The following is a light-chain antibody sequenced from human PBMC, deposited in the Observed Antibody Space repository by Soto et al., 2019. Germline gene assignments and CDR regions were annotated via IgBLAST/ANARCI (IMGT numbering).Light chain of an antibody. J-gene: IGKJ5*01. Sequence: EIVLKLSPATVSLTPGERATLSCRASQSVSSHLAGFQQRPGQAPRLLIYDASNRATGIPARFSGRGSGTDFTLTISSLEPEDFAVYYCQQRSSAIPFGQGTRLEIK. CDR3: QQRSSAIP. CDR1: QSVSSH. V-gene: IGKV3-11*01. CDR2: DAS.